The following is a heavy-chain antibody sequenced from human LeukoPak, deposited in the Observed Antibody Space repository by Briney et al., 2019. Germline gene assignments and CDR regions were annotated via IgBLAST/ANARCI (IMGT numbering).Heavy chain of an antibody. Sequence: SETLSLTCTVSGGSISSYYWSWIRQPPGKGLEWIGYIYYSGSTNYNPSLKSRVTISVDTSKNQFSLKLSSVTAADTAVYYCASASYYDSSGYQEAPIFDYWGQGTLVTVSS. CDR2: IYYSGST. V-gene: IGHV4-59*01. CDR3: ASASYYDSSGYQEAPIFDY. CDR1: GGSISSYY. J-gene: IGHJ4*02. D-gene: IGHD3-22*01.